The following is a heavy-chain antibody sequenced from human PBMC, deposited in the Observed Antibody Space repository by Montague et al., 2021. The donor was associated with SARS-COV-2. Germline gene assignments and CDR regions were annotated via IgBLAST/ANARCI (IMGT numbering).Heavy chain of an antibody. Sequence: SETLSLTCAVYDGSFSGYYWNWIRQPPGKGLEWIGEISHGGTTNYNPSLKSRATISLDKSKSQFSLKLTSVTAADTAIYYCGRGRKVVPWFRYYGMDVWGQGTTVTVSS. CDR3: GRGRKVVPWFRYYGMDV. V-gene: IGHV4-34*01. D-gene: IGHD1-14*01. CDR1: DGSFSGYY. J-gene: IGHJ6*02. CDR2: ISHGGTT.